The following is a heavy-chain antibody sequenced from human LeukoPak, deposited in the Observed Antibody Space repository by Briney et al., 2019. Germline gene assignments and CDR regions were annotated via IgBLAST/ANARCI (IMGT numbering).Heavy chain of an antibody. V-gene: IGHV4-34*01. Sequence: SETLSLTCAVYGGSFSGYYWSWIRQPPGKGLEWIGEINHSGSTNYNPSLKSRVTISVDTSKNQFSLKLSSVTAADTAVYYCARLSTVLRYFDWSGLDAFDIWGQGTMVTVSS. D-gene: IGHD3-9*01. CDR3: ARLSTVLRYFDWSGLDAFDI. CDR1: GGSFSGYY. CDR2: INHSGST. J-gene: IGHJ3*02.